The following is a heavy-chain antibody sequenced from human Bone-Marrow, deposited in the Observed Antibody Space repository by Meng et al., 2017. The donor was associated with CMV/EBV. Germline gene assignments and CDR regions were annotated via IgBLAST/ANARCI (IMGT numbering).Heavy chain of an antibody. D-gene: IGHD3-10*01. CDR1: GGSISSSNYY. Sequence: SETLSLTCTVSGGSISSSNYYWGWIRQPPGKGLEWIASVFSSGSTYYEPSLNSRVTISVDTSRNQFSLKLSSVTAADTAVYYCARERGPRYFDLWGRGTLVTVSS. J-gene: IGHJ2*01. CDR2: VFSSGST. V-gene: IGHV4-39*07. CDR3: ARERGPRYFDL.